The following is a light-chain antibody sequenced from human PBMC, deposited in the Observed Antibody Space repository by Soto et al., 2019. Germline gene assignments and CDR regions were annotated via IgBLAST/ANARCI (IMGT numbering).Light chain of an antibody. CDR2: QTS. Sequence: EIVLTQSPATLSSFSGDRVTLSRRASQYINTRLAWYQHRPGQAPRLLIYQTSIRAAGIPARFSASGTGTDFTLTISRLEPEDFAVYYCHQYSSSTKTFGQGTKVDIK. J-gene: IGKJ1*01. CDR1: QYINTR. CDR3: HQYSSSTKT. V-gene: IGKV3-20*01.